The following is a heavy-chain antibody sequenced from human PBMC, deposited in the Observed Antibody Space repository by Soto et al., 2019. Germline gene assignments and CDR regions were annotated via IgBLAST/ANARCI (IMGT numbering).Heavy chain of an antibody. J-gene: IGHJ4*02. CDR2: ISYDGSNK. D-gene: IGHD3-22*01. Sequence: HPVGSLRLSCAASGFTFSSYGMHWVRQAPGEGLEWVAVISYDGSNKYYADSVKGRFTISRDNSKNTLYLQMNSLRAEDTAVYYCAKVSATAYYYDSSGYLSPRDFDYWGQGTLVTVSS. CDR1: GFTFSSYG. CDR3: AKVSATAYYYDSSGYLSPRDFDY. V-gene: IGHV3-30*18.